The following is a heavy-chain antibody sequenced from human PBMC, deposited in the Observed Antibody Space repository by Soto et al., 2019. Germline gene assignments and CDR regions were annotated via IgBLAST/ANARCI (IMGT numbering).Heavy chain of an antibody. CDR2: INPNSGGT. V-gene: IGHV1-2*02. CDR3: ARDWSNLYYYDSSGPQRKTDAFGI. J-gene: IGHJ3*02. Sequence: AASVKLSCKASGYTFTGYYMHWVRKTPGQGLERMGCINPNSGGTNYAQKFQGRVTMTRDTSISTAYMELSRLSSDDTAVYYCARDWSNLYYYDSSGPQRKTDAFGIWGQGTMGTVSS. D-gene: IGHD3-22*01. CDR1: GYTFTGYY.